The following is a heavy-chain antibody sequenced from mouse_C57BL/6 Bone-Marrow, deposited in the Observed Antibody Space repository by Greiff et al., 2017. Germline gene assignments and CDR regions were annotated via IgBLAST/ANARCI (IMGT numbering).Heavy chain of an antibody. J-gene: IGHJ4*01. Sequence: EVKLVESGGGLVQPGGSLSLSCAASGFTFTDYYMSWVRQPPGKALEWLGFIRNKANGYTTEYSASVKGRFTISRDNSQSILYLQMNALRAEDSATYYCARFYYSNYRYAMDYWGQGTSVTVSS. D-gene: IGHD2-5*01. CDR3: ARFYYSNYRYAMDY. V-gene: IGHV7-3*01. CDR2: IRNKANGYTT. CDR1: GFTFTDYY.